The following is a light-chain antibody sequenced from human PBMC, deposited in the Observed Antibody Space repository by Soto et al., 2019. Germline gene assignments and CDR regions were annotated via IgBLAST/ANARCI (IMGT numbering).Light chain of an antibody. Sequence: EIVLTQSPGTLSLSPGDRATLSCRASQSVSSNFLAWYQEKPGQAPRLLIYGASSRATGIPDRFSGSGSGTDFTLTISSLQSEDFAVYYCQQYNNWPPWTFGQGTKVDIK. CDR1: QSVSSNF. CDR3: QQYNNWPPWT. V-gene: IGKV3-20*01. CDR2: GAS. J-gene: IGKJ1*01.